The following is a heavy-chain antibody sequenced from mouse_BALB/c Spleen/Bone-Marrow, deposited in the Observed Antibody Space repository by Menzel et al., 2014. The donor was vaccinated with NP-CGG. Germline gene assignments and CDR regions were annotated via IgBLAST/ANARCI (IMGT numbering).Heavy chain of an antibody. CDR1: GFTFNTYA. CDR3: VRHQIYPWYFDV. Sequence: EVKLVESGGGLVQPKGSLKLSCAASGFTFNTYAMNWVRQAPGKGLEWVARIRSESNNYATYYADSVKDRFTISRDDSQNMLYLQMHNLKTEDTAMYYCVRHQIYPWYFDVWGAGTTVTVSS. D-gene: IGHD2-1*01. J-gene: IGHJ1*01. V-gene: IGHV10-1*02. CDR2: IRSESNNYAT.